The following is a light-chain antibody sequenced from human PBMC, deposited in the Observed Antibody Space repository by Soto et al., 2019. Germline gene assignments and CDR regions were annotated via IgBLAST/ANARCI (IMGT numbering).Light chain of an antibody. V-gene: IGLV2-18*02. J-gene: IGLJ1*01. CDR3: SSYTSSRTVV. Sequence: QSALTQPPSVSGSPGQSVTISCTGTSSDVGSYNRVSWYQQPPGTAPKLLICEVSNRPSGVPDRFSGSKSGNTASLTISGLQAEDEADYYCSSYTSSRTVVFGTGTKLTVL. CDR2: EVS. CDR1: SSDVGSYNR.